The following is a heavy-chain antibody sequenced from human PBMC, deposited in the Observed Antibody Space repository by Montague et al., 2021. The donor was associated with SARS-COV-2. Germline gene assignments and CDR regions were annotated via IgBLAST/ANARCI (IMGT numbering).Heavy chain of an antibody. CDR2: ILHTEST. J-gene: IGHJ4*02. V-gene: IGHV4-4*02. CDR3: ATGINYYDFLAQQS. D-gene: IGHD3/OR15-3a*01. CDR1: GGSIESGNW. Sequence: SETLSLTCTVSGGSIESGNWWSWVRQTPGKGLEWIGEILHTESTNFNPSLKTRVAMSVDKSRNQFSLKLTSLTAADTAVYYCATGINYYDFLAQQSWGQGALVIVSS.